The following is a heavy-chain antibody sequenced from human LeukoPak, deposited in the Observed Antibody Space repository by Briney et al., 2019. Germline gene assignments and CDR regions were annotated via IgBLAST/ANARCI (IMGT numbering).Heavy chain of an antibody. Sequence: PGGSLRLSCAASGFTFSSYWMSWVRQAPGKGLEWVSSISSSSSYIYYADSVKGRFTISRDNAKNSLYLQMNSLRAEDTAVYYCARGRTYDYVWGSYRWYSFDYWGQGTLVTVSS. CDR3: ARGRTYDYVWGSYRWYSFDY. D-gene: IGHD3-16*02. CDR2: ISSSSSYI. J-gene: IGHJ4*02. CDR1: GFTFSSYW. V-gene: IGHV3-21*01.